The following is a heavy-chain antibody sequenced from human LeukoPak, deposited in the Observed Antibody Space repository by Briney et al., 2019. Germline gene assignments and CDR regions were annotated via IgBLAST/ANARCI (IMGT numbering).Heavy chain of an antibody. D-gene: IGHD4-17*01. CDR1: GYTFTGYY. J-gene: IGHJ5*02. CDR3: ATGDYGDYLGWFDP. V-gene: IGHV1-2*02. Sequence: ASVKVSCKASGYTFTGYYMHWVRQAPGEGLEWMGWINPNSGGKNYAQKFQGRVTMTRDTSISTAYMELSRLRSDDTAVYYCATGDYGDYLGWFDPWGQGTLVTVSS. CDR2: INPNSGGK.